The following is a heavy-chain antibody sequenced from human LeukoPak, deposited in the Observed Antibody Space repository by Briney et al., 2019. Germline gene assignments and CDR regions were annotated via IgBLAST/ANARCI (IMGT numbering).Heavy chain of an antibody. CDR2: FDPEDGET. CDR3: ARQDYYDSSGYLDY. J-gene: IGHJ4*02. D-gene: IGHD3-22*01. Sequence: ASVKVSCKVSGYTLTELSMHWVRQAPGKGLEWMGGFDPEDGETIYAQKFQDRVTMTRDTSTRTVYMALSSLRSEDTAVYYCARQDYYDSSGYLDYWGQGTLVTVSS. V-gene: IGHV1-24*01. CDR1: GYTLTELS.